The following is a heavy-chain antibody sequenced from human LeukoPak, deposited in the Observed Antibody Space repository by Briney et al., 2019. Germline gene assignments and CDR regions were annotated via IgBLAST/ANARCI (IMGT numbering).Heavy chain of an antibody. CDR1: LDSTTSNF. Sequence: PSGTLSLTCTVSLDSTTSNFWSWVRQPPGKGLEWIGEIHRSGSPNYNPSLQSRVTISIDRSRNQIVLELSSVTAADTAVYYCAREILGGFNPGAYWGQGTLVTVSS. V-gene: IGHV4-4*02. J-gene: IGHJ4*02. D-gene: IGHD1-14*01. CDR2: IHRSGSP. CDR3: AREILGGFNPGAY.